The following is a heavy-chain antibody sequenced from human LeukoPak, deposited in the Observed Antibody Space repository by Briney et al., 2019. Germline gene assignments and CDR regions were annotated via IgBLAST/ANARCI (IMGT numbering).Heavy chain of an antibody. Sequence: GSLRLSCAASGFTVSSNYMSWVRQAPGKGLEWVSVIYSGGSTYYADSVKGRFTISRDNSKNTLYLQMNSLRAEDTAVYYCAKPYDYSNYGHYGMDVWGQGTTVTVSS. J-gene: IGHJ6*02. CDR3: AKPYDYSNYGHYGMDV. CDR2: IYSGGST. CDR1: GFTVSSNY. D-gene: IGHD4-11*01. V-gene: IGHV3-66*04.